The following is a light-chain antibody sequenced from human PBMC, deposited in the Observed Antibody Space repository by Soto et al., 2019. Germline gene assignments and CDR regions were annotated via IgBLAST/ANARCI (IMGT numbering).Light chain of an antibody. CDR3: AAWDDSLSGLVV. Sequence: QLVLPQPPSASGTPGQRVTISCSGSSSNIGSNYVYWYQQLPGTAPKLLIYRNNQRPSGVPDRFSGSKSGTSASLAISGLRSEDEADYYCAAWDDSLSGLVVFGGGTKLTV. V-gene: IGLV1-47*01. CDR2: RNN. J-gene: IGLJ2*01. CDR1: SSNIGSNY.